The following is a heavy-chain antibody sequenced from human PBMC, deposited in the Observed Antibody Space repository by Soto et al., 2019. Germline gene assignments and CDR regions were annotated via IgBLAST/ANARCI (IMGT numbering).Heavy chain of an antibody. J-gene: IGHJ6*02. Sequence: PSETLSVTCTVSGESVSSGFYYWNWIRHAPGKGLEWIGSILSSGRSNYNPSLKSRVSMSVDTSKNQFSLRLTSVGAADSAIYYCARVVRCTRSGCYYLAMDVWGQGTTVTVS. CDR2: ILSSGRS. CDR1: GESVSSGFYY. D-gene: IGHD2-15*01. CDR3: ARVVRCTRSGCYYLAMDV. V-gene: IGHV4-61*01.